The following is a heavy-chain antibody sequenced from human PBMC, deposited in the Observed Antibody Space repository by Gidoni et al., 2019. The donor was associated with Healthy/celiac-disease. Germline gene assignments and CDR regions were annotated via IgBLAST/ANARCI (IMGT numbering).Heavy chain of an antibody. Sequence: QVQLVESGGGVVQPGRSLRLSCAASGFTFSSYGMHWVRQAQGKGLEWVAVISYDGSNKYYADSVKGRFTISRDNSKNTLYLQMNSLRAEDTAVYYCAKAGELHAFDIWGQGTMVTVSS. CDR3: AKAGELHAFDI. CDR2: ISYDGSNK. J-gene: IGHJ3*02. D-gene: IGHD1-26*01. V-gene: IGHV3-30*18. CDR1: GFTFSSYG.